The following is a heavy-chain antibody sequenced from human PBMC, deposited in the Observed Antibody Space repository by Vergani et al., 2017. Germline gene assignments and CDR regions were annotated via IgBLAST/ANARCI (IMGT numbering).Heavy chain of an antibody. D-gene: IGHD3-10*01. CDR2: ITPGGST. Sequence: VQLVQSGTEVKKPGASVKIACKTSGYTFTNHHLHWVRQAPGQGLEWMGIITPGGSTDYGPKFQGRATMTRDTSTRTVYMDMTGLTSDDTAMYYCARTSSISESYYNGEWDYWGQGTMVVVSS. J-gene: IGHJ4*02. V-gene: IGHV1-46*03. CDR3: ARTSSISESYYNGEWDY. CDR1: GYTFTNHH.